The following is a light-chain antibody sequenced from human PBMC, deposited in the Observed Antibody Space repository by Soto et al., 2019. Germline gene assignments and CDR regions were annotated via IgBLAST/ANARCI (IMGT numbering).Light chain of an antibody. V-gene: IGKV1-12*01. Sequence: DIQMTQSPSSVSASVGDRVTITCRASQGISSWLVWYQQKPGKAPKVLIYGASTSQSGVPSRFSGSGSGTDFTLTINSLQPEDFATYICQQANSFPLTFGGGTRVEIK. CDR3: QQANSFPLT. CDR1: QGISSW. J-gene: IGKJ4*01. CDR2: GAS.